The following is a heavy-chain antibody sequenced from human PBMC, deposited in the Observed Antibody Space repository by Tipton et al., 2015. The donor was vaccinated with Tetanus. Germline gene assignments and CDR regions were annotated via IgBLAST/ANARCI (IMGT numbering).Heavy chain of an antibody. CDR2: IYTSGST. Sequence: TLSLTCAVYGGSFSAYYWSWIRQPAGKGLEWIGRIYTSGSTNYNPSLKSRVTMSVDTSKRQFSLKLNSVTAADTAVYYCARGWGSSWYYFDYWGQGILVTVSS. J-gene: IGHJ4*02. CDR1: GGSFSAYY. D-gene: IGHD6-13*01. CDR3: ARGWGSSWYYFDY. V-gene: IGHV4-59*10.